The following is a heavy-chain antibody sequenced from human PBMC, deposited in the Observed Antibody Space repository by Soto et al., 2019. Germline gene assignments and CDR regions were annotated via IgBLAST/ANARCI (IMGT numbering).Heavy chain of an antibody. CDR1: GYTFTGYG. Sequence: QVQMVQSGGEVKKPGASVKVSCKTSGYTFTGYGISWVRQAPGQGLEWMGWINTYNDKTDYTQKLQARVTLTTDTATTTAYMELRSLTSDDTAVYYCARGYDIWSGRSFGMGVWGQGTTIIVSS. V-gene: IGHV1-18*01. D-gene: IGHD3-3*01. J-gene: IGHJ6*02. CDR2: INTYNDKT. CDR3: ARGYDIWSGRSFGMGV.